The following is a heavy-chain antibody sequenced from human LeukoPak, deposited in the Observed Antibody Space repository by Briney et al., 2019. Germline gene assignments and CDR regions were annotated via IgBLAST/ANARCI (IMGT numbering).Heavy chain of an antibody. V-gene: IGHV6-1*01. D-gene: IGHD2-21*01. CDR3: ARDAAPYRDSDCYVPDI. Sequence: SQTLSLTCVISGDSVSSSTATWNWIRQSPSRGLEWLGRTYYQSKWYNDYAVSVKSRITIKPDTSKNQFSLQLNSVSPDDTALYYCARDAAPYRDSDCYVPDIWGQGTMVTVS. J-gene: IGHJ3*02. CDR2: TYYQSKWYN. CDR1: GDSVSSSTAT.